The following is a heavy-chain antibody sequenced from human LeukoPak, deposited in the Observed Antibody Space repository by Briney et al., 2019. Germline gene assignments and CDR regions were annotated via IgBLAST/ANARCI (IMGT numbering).Heavy chain of an antibody. J-gene: IGHJ6*03. CDR1: GFTFSSYW. CDR3: IRTLIVATSPYMDV. CDR2: VNSDGTGT. V-gene: IGHV3-74*01. D-gene: IGHD5-12*01. Sequence: GGSLRLSCAASGFTFSSYWMHWARQAPGKGLVWVPRVNSDGTGTTYADSVEGRFTISRDNAKNTVYLQMNSLRAEDTAIYYCIRTLIVATSPYMDVWGKGTTVTVSS.